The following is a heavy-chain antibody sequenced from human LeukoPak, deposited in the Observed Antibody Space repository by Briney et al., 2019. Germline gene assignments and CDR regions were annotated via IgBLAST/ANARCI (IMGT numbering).Heavy chain of an antibody. CDR2: IPHDGSDK. J-gene: IGHJ4*02. Sequence: PGGSLRLSCAASGFTFSSYGMHWVRQAPGKGLEWVAAIPHDGSDKYYADSVKGRFTISRDNAKNSLYLQMNSLRAEDAAVYYCARSAAMVTGRFDYWGQGTLVTVSS. CDR3: ARSAAMVTGRFDY. V-gene: IGHV3-30*03. D-gene: IGHD5-18*01. CDR1: GFTFSSYG.